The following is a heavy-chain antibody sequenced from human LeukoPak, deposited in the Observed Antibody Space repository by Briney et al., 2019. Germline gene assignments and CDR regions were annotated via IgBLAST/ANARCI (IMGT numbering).Heavy chain of an antibody. CDR2: FDPEDGET. V-gene: IGHV1-24*01. D-gene: IGHD3-3*01. J-gene: IGHJ4*02. CDR3: ATVITMPWGY. CDR1: GYTLTELS. Sequence: GASVKVSCKVSGYTLTELSMHWVRQAPGKGREWMGGFDPEDGETIYAQKFQGRVTMTEDTSTDTAYMELSSLRSEDTAVYYCATVITMPWGYWSQGTLVTVSS.